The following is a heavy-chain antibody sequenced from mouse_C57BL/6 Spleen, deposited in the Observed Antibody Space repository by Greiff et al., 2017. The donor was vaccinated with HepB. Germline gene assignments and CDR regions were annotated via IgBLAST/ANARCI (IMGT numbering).Heavy chain of an antibody. CDR1: GYTFTSYW. CDR3: ARVLNYAMDY. CDR2: IDPSDSYT. Sequence: VQLQQPGAELVKPGASVKLSCKASGYTFTSYWMQWVKQRPGQGLEWIGEIDPSDSYTNYKQQFKGKATLTVDTSSSTAYMQLSSLTSEDSAVYYCARVLNYAMDYWGQGTSVTVSS. V-gene: IGHV1-50*01. J-gene: IGHJ4*01.